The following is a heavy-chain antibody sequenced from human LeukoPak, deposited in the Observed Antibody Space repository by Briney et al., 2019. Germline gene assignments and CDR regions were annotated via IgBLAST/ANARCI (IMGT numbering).Heavy chain of an antibody. Sequence: KTSETLSLTCTVSGGSISSGSYYWSWIRQPAGKGLEWIGRIYTSGSTNYNPSLKSRVTISVDTSKNQFSLKLSSVTAADTAVYYCARAEYGGEYYYMDVWGKGTTVTISS. CDR1: GGSISSGSYY. J-gene: IGHJ6*03. D-gene: IGHD3-10*01. CDR2: IYTSGST. CDR3: ARAEYGGEYYYMDV. V-gene: IGHV4-61*02.